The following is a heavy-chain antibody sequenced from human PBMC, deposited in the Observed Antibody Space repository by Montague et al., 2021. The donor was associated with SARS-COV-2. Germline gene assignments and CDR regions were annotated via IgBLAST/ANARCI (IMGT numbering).Heavy chain of an antibody. V-gene: IGHV3-48*03. J-gene: IGHJ2*01. D-gene: IGHD5-18*01. CDR1: GFDFTSSE. CDR2: ISTSGTLP. CDR3: AREAVGYSHGYPYWYFDL. Sequence: LRLSCAASGFDFTSSEINWVRQAPGKGLEWVSYISTSGTLPSYMDSVKGRFTISRDNAKKSLYLQMDSLRAEDTAVYFCAREAVGYSHGYPYWYFDLWGRGTLVTVSS.